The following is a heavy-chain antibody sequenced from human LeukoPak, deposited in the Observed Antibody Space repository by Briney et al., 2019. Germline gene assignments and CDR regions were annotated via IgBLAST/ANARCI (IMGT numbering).Heavy chain of an antibody. D-gene: IGHD5-12*01. Sequence: PSETLSLTCGVSGGSISSSGYYWAWIRQPPGTGLEWTGSISYTGTTYYNPSLKSRLTISADRSKNQFSLKLTSVTAADTAVYYCARRRIVATIDYWGQGTLVTVSS. CDR3: ARRRIVATIDY. CDR2: ISYTGTT. J-gene: IGHJ4*02. V-gene: IGHV4-39*01. CDR1: GGSISSSGYY.